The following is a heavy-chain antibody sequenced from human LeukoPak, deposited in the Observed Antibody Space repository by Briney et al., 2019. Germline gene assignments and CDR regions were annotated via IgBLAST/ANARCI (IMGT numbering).Heavy chain of an antibody. CDR2: INSDGSST. Sequence: GGSLRLSCAASGFTFSSYWMHWVRQAPGKGLVWVSRINSDGSSTSYADSVKGRFTISRDNAKNTLYLQMNSLRAEDTAVYYCAREIVVVQAAIRGWFDPWGQGTLVTVSS. CDR3: AREIVVVQAAIRGWFDP. J-gene: IGHJ5*02. D-gene: IGHD2-2*01. V-gene: IGHV3-74*01. CDR1: GFTFSSYW.